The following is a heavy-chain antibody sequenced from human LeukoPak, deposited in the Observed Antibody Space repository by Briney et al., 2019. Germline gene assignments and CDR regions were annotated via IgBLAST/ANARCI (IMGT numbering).Heavy chain of an antibody. CDR3: ATGGRDIVVVVAANDAFDI. J-gene: IGHJ3*02. CDR2: INPNSGGT. V-gene: IGHV1-2*02. D-gene: IGHD2-15*01. Sequence: GASVKVSCKASGYTFTGYYMHWVRQAPGQGLEWMGWINPNSGGTNYAQKFQGRVTMTRDTSISTAYMELSSLRSEDTAVYYCATGGRDIVVVVAANDAFDIWGQGTMVTVSS. CDR1: GYTFTGYY.